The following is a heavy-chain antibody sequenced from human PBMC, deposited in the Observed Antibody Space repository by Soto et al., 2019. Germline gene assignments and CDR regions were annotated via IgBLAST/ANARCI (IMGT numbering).Heavy chain of an antibody. V-gene: IGHV3-21*05. CDR1: GFTFSSYA. D-gene: IGHD2-21*01. Sequence: GGSLRLSCAASGFTFSSYAMSWVRQAPGKGLEWLSHISPKSTYRNYADSVKGRFTISRDNTKSSLFLQMNSLGVEDTAVYYCVRGGGGGLFEHWGQGVLVTVSS. CDR3: VRGGGGGLFEH. J-gene: IGHJ4*02. CDR2: ISPKSTYR.